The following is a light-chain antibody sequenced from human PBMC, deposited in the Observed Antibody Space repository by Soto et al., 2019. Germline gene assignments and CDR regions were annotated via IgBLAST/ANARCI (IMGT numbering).Light chain of an antibody. CDR1: QGIISY. CDR2: AAS. CDR3: QQYYSYPIT. J-gene: IGKJ5*01. V-gene: IGKV1-8*01. Sequence: IQMTQSPSSVSASVGDRVTITCRASQGIISYLAWYQQKPGKAPKLLIYAASTLQSGVPSRFSGSGSGTDFTLTISCLQSEDFATYYCQQYYSYPITFGQGTRLEIK.